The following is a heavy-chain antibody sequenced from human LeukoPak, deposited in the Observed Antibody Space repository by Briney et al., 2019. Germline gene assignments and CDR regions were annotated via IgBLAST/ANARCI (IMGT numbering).Heavy chain of an antibody. Sequence: PGGSLRLSCAASGFTFSSYWMHWVRQAPGKGLVWVSCINSDGSSTSYADSVKGRFTISRDNAKNTLYLQMNSLRAEDTAVYYCARAENSSSWYSYYYYYYGMDVWRQATTVTDCS. CDR1: GFTFSSYW. D-gene: IGHD6-13*01. CDR2: INSDGSST. J-gene: IGHJ6*01. CDR3: ARAENSSSWYSYYYYYYGMDV. V-gene: IGHV3-74*01.